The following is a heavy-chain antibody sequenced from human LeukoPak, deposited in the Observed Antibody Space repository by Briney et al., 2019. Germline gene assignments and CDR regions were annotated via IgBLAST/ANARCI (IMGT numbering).Heavy chain of an antibody. J-gene: IGHJ3*02. CDR1: GFTFSSYG. V-gene: IGHV3-30*03. Sequence: GGSLRLSCAASGFTFSSYGMHWVRQAPGKGLEWVAVISYDGSNKYYADSVKGRFTISRDNSKNTLYLQMNSLRAEDTAVYYCATSMIVETQDAFDIWGQGTMVTVSS. CDR2: ISYDGSNK. D-gene: IGHD3-22*01. CDR3: ATSMIVETQDAFDI.